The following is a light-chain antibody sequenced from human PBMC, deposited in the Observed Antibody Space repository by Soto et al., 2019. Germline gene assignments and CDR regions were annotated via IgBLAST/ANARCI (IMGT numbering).Light chain of an antibody. CDR1: SRDVGGYNY. J-gene: IGLJ1*01. CDR3: CSYVGSYPYV. Sequence: QSALTQPRSVSGSPGQSVSISCTGSSRDVGGYNYVSWYQQYPGKAPKVMIYDVSKRPSGVPDRFSGSKSGNTASLTISGLQAEDEADYYCCSYVGSYPYVFGTGTKLTVL. V-gene: IGLV2-11*01. CDR2: DVS.